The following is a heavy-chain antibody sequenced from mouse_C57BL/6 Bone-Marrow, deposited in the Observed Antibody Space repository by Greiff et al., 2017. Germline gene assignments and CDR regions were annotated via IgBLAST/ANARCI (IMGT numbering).Heavy chain of an antibody. Sequence: VKLEESGPGLVQPSQSLSITCTVSGFSLTSYGVHWVRQSPGKGLEWLGVIWSGGSTDYNAAFISRLSISKDNSKSQVFFKMNSLQADDTAIYYWGVGGAMDYWGQGTSVTVSS. CDR3: GVGGAMDY. CDR1: GFSLTSYG. CDR2: IWSGGST. J-gene: IGHJ4*01. V-gene: IGHV2-2*01.